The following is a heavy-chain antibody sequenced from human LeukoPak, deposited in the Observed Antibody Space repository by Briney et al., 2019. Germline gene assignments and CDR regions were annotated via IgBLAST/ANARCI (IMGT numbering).Heavy chain of an antibody. CDR1: GFTVSSNY. J-gene: IGHJ4*02. CDR2: IYSGGST. CDR3: ARDNPTYYYGSGSYIY. D-gene: IGHD3-10*01. V-gene: IGHV3-53*01. Sequence: GGSLRLSCAASGFTVSSNYMSWVRQAPGKGLEWVLVIYSGGSTYYADSVKGRFTISRDNSKNTLYLQMNSLRAEDTAVYYCARDNPTYYYGSGSYIYWGQGTLVTVSS.